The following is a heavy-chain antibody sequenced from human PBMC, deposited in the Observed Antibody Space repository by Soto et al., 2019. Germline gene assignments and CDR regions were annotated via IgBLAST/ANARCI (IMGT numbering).Heavy chain of an antibody. J-gene: IGHJ5*01. D-gene: IGHD3-10*01. Sequence: PGGSLRLSCAASGFTFSTYTMNWVRQAPGKGLEWISSISSGSSYIYYAGSVKGRFTISRDNAKNSLFLQMNNLRADDTAVYYCARDILSGGAYPDSWGQGTKVTVSS. CDR1: GFTFSTYT. CDR3: ARDILSGGAYPDS. V-gene: IGHV3-21*01. CDR2: ISSGSSYI.